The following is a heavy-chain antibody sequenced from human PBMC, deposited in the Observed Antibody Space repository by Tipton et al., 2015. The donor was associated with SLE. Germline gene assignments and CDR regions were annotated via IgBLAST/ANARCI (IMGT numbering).Heavy chain of an antibody. J-gene: IGHJ4*02. CDR2: IYTSGST. D-gene: IGHD6-13*01. CDR3: ARHRGIAAAGTRGAFDY. V-gene: IGHV4-4*07. Sequence: TLSLTCTVSGGSISSYYWSWIRQPAGKGLEWIGRIYTSGSTNYNPSLKSRVTMSVDTSRNQFSLKLSSVTAADTAVYYCARHRGIAAAGTRGAFDYWGQGTLVTVSA. CDR1: GGSISSYY.